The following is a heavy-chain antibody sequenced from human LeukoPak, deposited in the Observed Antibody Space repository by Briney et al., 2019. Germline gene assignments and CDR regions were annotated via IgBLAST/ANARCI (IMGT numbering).Heavy chain of an antibody. CDR1: GYSFSSGYY. CDR3: VRRVGYCGGDCYSGWFDP. V-gene: IGHV4-38-2*01. D-gene: IGHD2-21*01. Sequence: SETLYLTCAVSGYSFSSGYYWGWIRQPPGKGLEWIGSIFHSGSTYYNPSLKSRVTLLVDTSKNQFSLKLNSVTAADTAVYYCVRRVGYCGGDCYSGWFDPWGQGTLVTVSS. J-gene: IGHJ5*02. CDR2: IFHSGST.